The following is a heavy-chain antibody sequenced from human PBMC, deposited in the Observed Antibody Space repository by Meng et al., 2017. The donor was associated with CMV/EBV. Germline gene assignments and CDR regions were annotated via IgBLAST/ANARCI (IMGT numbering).Heavy chain of an antibody. CDR2: INHSGST. CDR1: GGSFSGYY. CDR3: ASSLTYPDY. Sequence: QVQLQQWGAGLLKPCETLSLHCSVYGGSFSGYYWSWIRQPPGKGLEWIGEINHSGSTNYNPSLKSRVTISVDTSKNQFSLKLSSVTAADTAVYYCASSLTYPDYWGQGTLVTVSS. D-gene: IGHD2-15*01. V-gene: IGHV4-34*01. J-gene: IGHJ4*02.